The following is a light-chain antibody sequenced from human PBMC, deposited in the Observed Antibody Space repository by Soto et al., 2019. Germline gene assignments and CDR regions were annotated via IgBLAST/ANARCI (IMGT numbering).Light chain of an antibody. J-gene: IGKJ1*01. Sequence: DIQMTQSPSTLSSSVGYIVTVTCRSSQSINTWLAWYHQKPGKAPKLLIYDASSLQSGVPSRSNGRGSGTEFTLTISSLQPDDFETYYCQQYDTYSRTFGQGTKVDIK. CDR3: QQYDTYSRT. CDR1: QSINTW. CDR2: DAS. V-gene: IGKV1-5*01.